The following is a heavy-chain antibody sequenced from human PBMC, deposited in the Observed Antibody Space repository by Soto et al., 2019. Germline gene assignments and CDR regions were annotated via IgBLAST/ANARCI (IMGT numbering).Heavy chain of an antibody. Sequence: ASVKVSCKVSGYTLTELSMHWVRQAPGKGLEWMGGFDSEDGETIYAQKFQGRVTMTEDTSTNTAYMELSSLRSEDPAVYDCATVISGYYSGFDSWGQGTLVTVSS. CDR2: FDSEDGET. CDR3: ATVISGYYSGFDS. V-gene: IGHV1-24*01. J-gene: IGHJ4*02. D-gene: IGHD3-22*01. CDR1: GYTLTELS.